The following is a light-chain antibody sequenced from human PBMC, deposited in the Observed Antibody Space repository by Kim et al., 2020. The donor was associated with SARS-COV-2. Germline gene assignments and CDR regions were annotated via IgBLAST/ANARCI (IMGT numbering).Light chain of an antibody. J-gene: IGKJ2*03. CDR1: QSVSSSY. Sequence: EIVLTQSPGTLSLSPGERATLSCRASQSVSSSYLAWYQQKPGQAPRLLIYGASSRATGIPDRFSGSGSGTDFTLTISRLEPEDFVVYYCQQYGSSPSYSFGQGTKLEI. CDR2: GAS. CDR3: QQYGSSPSYS. V-gene: IGKV3-20*01.